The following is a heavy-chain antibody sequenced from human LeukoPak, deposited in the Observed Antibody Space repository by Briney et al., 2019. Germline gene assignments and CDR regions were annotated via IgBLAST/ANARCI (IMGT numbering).Heavy chain of an antibody. D-gene: IGHD1-26*01. CDR3: ARHTRMWGYFDY. Sequence: PSETLSLTCTVSGVSISTYYWSWFRQPAGKGLEWIGRLYASGPTNYNPSLKSRVTMSVDTSKNQLSLNVNSVTVADTAVYFCARHTRMWGYFDYWGQGTLVAVPS. CDR2: LYASGPT. V-gene: IGHV4-4*07. J-gene: IGHJ4*02. CDR1: GVSISTYY.